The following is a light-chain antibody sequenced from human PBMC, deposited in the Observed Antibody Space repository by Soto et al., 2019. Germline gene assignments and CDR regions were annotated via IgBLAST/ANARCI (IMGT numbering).Light chain of an antibody. J-gene: IGKJ2*01. CDR2: WAS. Sequence: DIVMTQSPDSLAVSLGERATINCKSSQSVLYSSNNKNYLAWYQQKPGQPPKLLIYWASTRESGVPDRFSGSGSGTDFTLTISSLQAEDVAVYYCQQYYRTPQTFGQGTKXEIK. CDR3: QQYYRTPQT. CDR1: QSVLYSSNNKNY. V-gene: IGKV4-1*01.